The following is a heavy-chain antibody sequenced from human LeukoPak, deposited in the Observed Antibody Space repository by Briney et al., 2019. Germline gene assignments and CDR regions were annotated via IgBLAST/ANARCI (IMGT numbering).Heavy chain of an antibody. D-gene: IGHD2-2*01. CDR2: IYYSGST. Sequence: PSQTLSLTCTVSGGSISSGDYYWSWIRQPPGKGLEWIGYIYYSGSTYYNPSLKSRVTISVDTSKNQFSLKLNSVTAADTAVYYCARAVVVPAAIILDPWGQGTLVTVSS. V-gene: IGHV4-30-4*08. J-gene: IGHJ5*02. CDR1: GGSISSGDYY. CDR3: ARAVVVPAAIILDP.